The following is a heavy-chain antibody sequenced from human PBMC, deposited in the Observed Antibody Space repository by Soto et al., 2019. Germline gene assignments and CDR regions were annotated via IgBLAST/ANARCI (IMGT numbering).Heavy chain of an antibody. CDR2: MNPNSGNT. CDR1: GYTFTSYD. J-gene: IGHJ6*04. V-gene: IGHV1-8*01. Sequence: GASVKVSCKASGYTFTSYDINWVRQDTGQGLEWMGWMNPNSGNTGYAQKSKGRVTMTRNTSISTAYMELSSLRSEDTAVYYCARPNARQKYCSGGSCASDVWGKGTTVTVSS. D-gene: IGHD2-15*01. CDR3: ARPNARQKYCSGGSCASDV.